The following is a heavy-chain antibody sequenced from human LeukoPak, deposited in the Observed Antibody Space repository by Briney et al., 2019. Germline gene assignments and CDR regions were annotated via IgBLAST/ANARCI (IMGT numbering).Heavy chain of an antibody. D-gene: IGHD3-22*01. J-gene: IGHJ5*02. CDR2: INHSGRT. V-gene: IGHV4-38-2*02. CDR1: GYSINFGHL. CDR3: ARETSAVAHTMIRDWLDP. Sequence: SETLSLTCDVSGYSINFGHLWGWIRQPPGKGLEWIASINHSGRTYYTPSLKSRVTISVDTSKNQFSLKVTSVTAEDTAMYFCARETSAVAHTMIRDWLDPWGQGTLVTVSS.